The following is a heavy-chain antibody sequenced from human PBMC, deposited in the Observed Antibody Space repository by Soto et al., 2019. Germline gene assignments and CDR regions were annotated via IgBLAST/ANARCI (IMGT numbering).Heavy chain of an antibody. CDR3: AKEERQGIFGGVVVDY. CDR1: GFTFSSYG. J-gene: IGHJ4*01. V-gene: IGHV3-30*18. D-gene: IGHD3-3*01. Sequence: QVQLVESGGGVVQPGRSLRLSCAASGFTFSSYGMHWVRQGPGKGLEWVAVISNDGRNKYYADSVNGRFTISRDNSNNTLELQMNRLRMEDASEEHCAKEERQGIFGGVVVDYWGQGILVTVSS. CDR2: ISNDGRNK.